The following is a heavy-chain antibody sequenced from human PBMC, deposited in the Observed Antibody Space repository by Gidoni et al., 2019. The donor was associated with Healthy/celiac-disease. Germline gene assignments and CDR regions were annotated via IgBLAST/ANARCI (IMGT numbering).Heavy chain of an antibody. D-gene: IGHD3-3*01. J-gene: IGHJ5*02. Sequence: QVQLQQSGPGLVKPSQTLSLTCAISGDSVSSNSAAWNWIRQSPSRGLEWLGRTYYRSKWYNDYAVSVKSRITINPDTSKNQFSLQLNSVTPEDTAVYYCARAVYDFWSGYYWWFDPWGQGTLVTVSS. CDR3: ARAVYDFWSGYYWWFDP. CDR2: TYYRSKWYN. V-gene: IGHV6-1*01. CDR1: GDSVSSNSAA.